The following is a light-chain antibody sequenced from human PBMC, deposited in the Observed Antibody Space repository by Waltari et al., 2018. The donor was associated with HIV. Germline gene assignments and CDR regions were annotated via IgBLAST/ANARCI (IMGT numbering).Light chain of an antibody. CDR3: AVWDDSLNGWA. CDR1: FPTIGSNT. V-gene: IGLV1-44*01. CDR2: NNN. J-gene: IGLJ3*02. Sequence: QSVLTQPPSASGTPGQRVTISCYGSFPTIGSNTKNWYQHPPGTAPKPLIFNNNRRPSGVPVRCSASKSGTSASLAISGLQSEDGADYYCAVWDDSLNGWAFGGGTKLTVL.